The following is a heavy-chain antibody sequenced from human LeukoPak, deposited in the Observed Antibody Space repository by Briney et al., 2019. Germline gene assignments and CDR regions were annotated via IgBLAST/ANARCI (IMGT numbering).Heavy chain of an antibody. J-gene: IGHJ4*02. CDR2: IYSGGST. D-gene: IGHD2-15*01. Sequence: GGSLRLSCAASGFTVSSNYMSWVRQAPGKGLEWVSVIYSGGSTYYADSVKGRFTISRDSSKNTLYLQMNSLRAEDTAVYYCATGLGYCSGGSCALGDYWGQGTLVTVSS. V-gene: IGHV3-53*01. CDR1: GFTVSSNY. CDR3: ATGLGYCSGGSCALGDY.